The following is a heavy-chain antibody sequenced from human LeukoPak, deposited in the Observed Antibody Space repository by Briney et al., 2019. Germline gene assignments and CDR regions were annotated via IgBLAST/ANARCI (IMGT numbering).Heavy chain of an antibody. CDR3: ARLVGATTLDY. CDR2: ISSSSSYI. Sequence: GGSLRLSCAASGFTFSSYSMNWVRQAPGKGLEWVSSISSSSSYIYYADSVKGRFTISRDNAKNSLYLQMNSLGAEDTAVYYCARLVGATTLDYWGQGTLVTVSS. CDR1: GFTFSSYS. J-gene: IGHJ4*02. V-gene: IGHV3-21*01. D-gene: IGHD1-26*01.